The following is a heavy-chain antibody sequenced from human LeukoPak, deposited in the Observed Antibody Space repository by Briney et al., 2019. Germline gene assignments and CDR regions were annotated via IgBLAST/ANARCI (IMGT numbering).Heavy chain of an antibody. D-gene: IGHD1-26*01. CDR2: ISGSGGST. CDR1: GFTFSSYA. CDR3: AREGRGSYYGGVSDY. J-gene: IGHJ4*02. V-gene: IGHV3-23*01. Sequence: GGSLRLSCAASGFTFSSYAMSWVRQAPGKGLKWVSAISGSGGSTYYADSVKGRFTISRDNSKNTLYLQMNSLRAEDTAVYYCAREGRGSYYGGVSDYWGQGTLVTVSS.